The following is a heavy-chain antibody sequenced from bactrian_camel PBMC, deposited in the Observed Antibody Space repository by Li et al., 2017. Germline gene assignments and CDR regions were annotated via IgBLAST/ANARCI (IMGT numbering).Heavy chain of an antibody. Sequence: PLVESGGGLVQPGGSLRLSCAASGFTFSNYDMNWVRQAPGKGLEWSSAVNTNTYYADSVKGRFTVSRDNAKNTVYLQKNSLKSEDTALYYCATDPTLILVVGGSVFGHWGQGTQVTVS. CDR3: ATDPTLILVVGGSVFGH. D-gene: IGHD2*01. V-gene: IGHV3S40*01. CDR2: VNTNT. CDR1: GFTFSNYD. J-gene: IGHJ4*01.